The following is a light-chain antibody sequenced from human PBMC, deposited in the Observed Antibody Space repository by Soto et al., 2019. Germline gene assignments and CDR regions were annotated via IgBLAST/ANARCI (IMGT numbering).Light chain of an antibody. J-gene: IGKJ2*01. Sequence: EIVMTQSPATLSVSPGERATLSCRASQSISSNLAWFQQKPGQAPRHLLYGASTRATGIPGRCSGSGSGTYFTLTISSLQSEDFAVYYCQQHNYWPSFGQGTKLEIK. CDR3: QQHNYWPS. V-gene: IGKV3-15*01. CDR1: QSISSN. CDR2: GAS.